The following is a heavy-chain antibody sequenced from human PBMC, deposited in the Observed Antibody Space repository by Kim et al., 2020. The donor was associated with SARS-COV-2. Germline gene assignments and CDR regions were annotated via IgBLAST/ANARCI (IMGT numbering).Heavy chain of an antibody. J-gene: IGHJ4*02. Sequence: GGSLRLSCAASGFIFSSYGMHWVRQAPGKGLEWVALIWYDGRNKYYADSVKGRFTISRDNSKGTLYLQMNSLRAEDTAVYYCAKNVVRGVLLQGGYFDYWGQGTLVTVSS. CDR3: AKNVVRGVLLQGGYFDY. V-gene: IGHV3-33*06. D-gene: IGHD3-10*01. CDR1: GFIFSSYG. CDR2: IWYDGRNK.